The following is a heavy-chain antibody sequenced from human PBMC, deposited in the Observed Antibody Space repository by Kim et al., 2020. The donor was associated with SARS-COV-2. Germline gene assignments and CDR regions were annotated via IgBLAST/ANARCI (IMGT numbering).Heavy chain of an antibody. J-gene: IGHJ4*02. CDR1: GFTFSSHV. D-gene: IGHD5-18*01. Sequence: GGSLRLSCAASGFTFSSHVMGWVRQAPGKGLEWVSSIINSGDSTYYAGSVKGRFTISRDNSKNTLYLQMSSLRAEDTAVYFCAKGRNYGYGYYFDYWGQGTLLTFSS. CDR3: AKGRNYGYGYYFDY. CDR2: IINSGDST. V-gene: IGHV3-23*01.